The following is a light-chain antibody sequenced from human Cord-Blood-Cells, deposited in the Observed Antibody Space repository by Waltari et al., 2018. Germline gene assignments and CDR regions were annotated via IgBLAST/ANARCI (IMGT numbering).Light chain of an antibody. CDR1: QSISSY. CDR3: QQSYSTPRT. Sequence: DIQMTQSPSSLSASVGDRVTITCRASQSISSYLNWYQQKPGKAPKLLIYAASSLQSWVPSRFSGSGSGTDFTLTISSLQPEDVATYYCQQSYSTPRTFGQGTKVEIK. J-gene: IGKJ1*01. V-gene: IGKV1-39*01. CDR2: AAS.